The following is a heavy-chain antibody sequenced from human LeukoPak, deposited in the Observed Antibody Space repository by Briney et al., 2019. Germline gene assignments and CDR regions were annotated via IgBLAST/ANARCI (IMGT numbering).Heavy chain of an antibody. CDR2: IYTSGST. J-gene: IGHJ5*02. V-gene: IGHV4-4*07. Sequence: SETLSLTCIVSGGSINNYYWNWIRQPAGQGLEWIGRIYTSGSTNYNPSLKSRVTMSVDTSTNQFFLKMTSVTAADTGVYSCARDSGTTGEVKFDPWGRGTLVTVSS. CDR3: ARDSGTTGEVKFDP. CDR1: GGSINNYY. D-gene: IGHD3-10*01.